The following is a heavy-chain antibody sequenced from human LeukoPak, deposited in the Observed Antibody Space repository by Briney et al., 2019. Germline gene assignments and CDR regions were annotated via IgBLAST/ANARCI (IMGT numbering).Heavy chain of an antibody. V-gene: IGHV4-30-4*01. CDR3: ARDDSAAGGLGFDY. CDR2: IYYSGST. Sequence: SETLSLTCTVSGGSISSGDYYWSWIRQPPGKGLEWIGYIYYSGSTYYNPSLKSRVTISVDTSKNQFSLKLSSVTAADTAVYYCARDDSAAGGLGFDYWGQGTLVTVSS. CDR1: GGSISSGDYY. J-gene: IGHJ4*02. D-gene: IGHD6-13*01.